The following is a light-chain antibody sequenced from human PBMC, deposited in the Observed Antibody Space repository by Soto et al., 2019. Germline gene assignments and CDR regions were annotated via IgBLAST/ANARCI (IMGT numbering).Light chain of an antibody. CDR1: SRDVGIYNY. CDR3: CSCAGNYTLL. J-gene: IGLJ2*01. Sequence: QSALTQPRSVSGSPGQSVTVSCTGTSRDVGIYNYVSWYQQRPGTAPKVMIYDVTKRPSGVPDRLSGSKSANTAYLTISGLQADDEADDYCCSCAGNYTLLFGGGTQVTVL. CDR2: DVT. V-gene: IGLV2-11*01.